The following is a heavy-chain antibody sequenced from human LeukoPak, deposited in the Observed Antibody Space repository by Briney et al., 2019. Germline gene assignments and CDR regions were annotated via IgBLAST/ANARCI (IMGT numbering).Heavy chain of an antibody. D-gene: IGHD2-15*01. J-gene: IGHJ6*03. CDR1: GFTFSSYW. CDR2: IKQDGSEK. V-gene: IGHV3-7*01. CDR3: AREARYCSGGSCDYYYYYYMDV. Sequence: PGGSPRLSCAASGFTFSSYWMSWVRQAPGKGLEWVANIKQDGSEKYYVDSVKGRFTISRDNAKNSLYLQMNSLRAEDTAVYYCAREARYCSGGSCDYYYYYYMDVWGKGTTVTVSS.